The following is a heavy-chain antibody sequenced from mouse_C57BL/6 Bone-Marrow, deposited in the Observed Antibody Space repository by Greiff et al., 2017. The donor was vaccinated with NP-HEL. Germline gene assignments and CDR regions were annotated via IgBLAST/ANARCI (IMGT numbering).Heavy chain of an antibody. CDR2: ISDGGSYT. CDR3: AREYYRLYAMDY. J-gene: IGHJ4*01. V-gene: IGHV5-4*01. Sequence: EVKVVESGGGLVKPGGSLKLSCAASGFTFSSYAMSWVRQTPEKRLEWVATISDGGSYTYYPDNVKGRFTISRDNAKNNLYLQMSHLKSEDTAMYYCAREYYRLYAMDYWGQGTSVTVSS. D-gene: IGHD1-1*02. CDR1: GFTFSSYA.